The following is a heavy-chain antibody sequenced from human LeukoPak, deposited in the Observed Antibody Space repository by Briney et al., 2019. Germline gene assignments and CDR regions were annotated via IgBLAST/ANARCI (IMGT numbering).Heavy chain of an antibody. CDR1: GFIFSIYN. V-gene: IGHV3-21*01. D-gene: IGHD4-17*01. CDR2: INTRSSSS. CDR3: ARGRYYLDS. J-gene: IGHJ4*02. Sequence: PGGSLRLSCAASGFIFSIYNMNWVRQAPGKGLEWVSSINTRSSSSYYADSVKGRFTISRDNAKNTLYLQMNSLRAEDTAVYYCARGRYYLDSWGQGTLVTVSS.